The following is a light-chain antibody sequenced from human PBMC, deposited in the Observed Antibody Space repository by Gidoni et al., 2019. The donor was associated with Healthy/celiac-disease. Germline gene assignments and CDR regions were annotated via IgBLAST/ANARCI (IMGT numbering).Light chain of an antibody. J-gene: IGKJ3*01. V-gene: IGKV3-20*01. CDR1: QSVSSSY. Sequence: EIVLTQSPGTLSLSPGERATLSCRASQSVSSSYLAWYQQKPGQAPRLLIYGASSRATGIPDRFSGSGSGTDFTLTISRLEPEDFAVYYCQQYGSSPVFGFXPXTKVDIK. CDR2: GAS. CDR3: QQYGSSPVFG.